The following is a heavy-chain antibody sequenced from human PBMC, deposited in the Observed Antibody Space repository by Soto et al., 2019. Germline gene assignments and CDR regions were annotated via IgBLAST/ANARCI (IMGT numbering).Heavy chain of an antibody. V-gene: IGHV4-31*03. J-gene: IGHJ3*02. CDR1: GGSISSGGYY. Sequence: QVQLQESGPGLVKPSQTLSLTCTVSGGSISSGGYYWSWIRQHPGKGLEWIGYIYYSGSTYYNPSLKSRVTISVDTSKHQFSLKLSSVTAADTAVYYCARVWYYYDSSGYPDAFDIWGQGTMVTVSS. D-gene: IGHD3-22*01. CDR2: IYYSGST. CDR3: ARVWYYYDSSGYPDAFDI.